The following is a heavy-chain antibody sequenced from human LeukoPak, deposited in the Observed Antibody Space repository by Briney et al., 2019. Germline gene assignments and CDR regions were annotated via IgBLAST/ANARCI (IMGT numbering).Heavy chain of an antibody. J-gene: IGHJ5*02. CDR3: ARVVQQWLVLSWFDP. Sequence: SDTLSLTCTLSGGSISSSSYYWGWIRQPPGRGLEWIGSIYYSGSPYYNPSLKSRVTISVDTSKNQFSLKLSSVTAADTAVYYCARVVQQWLVLSWFDPWGQGTLVTVSS. CDR1: GGSISSSSYY. D-gene: IGHD6-19*01. V-gene: IGHV4-39*07. CDR2: IYYSGSP.